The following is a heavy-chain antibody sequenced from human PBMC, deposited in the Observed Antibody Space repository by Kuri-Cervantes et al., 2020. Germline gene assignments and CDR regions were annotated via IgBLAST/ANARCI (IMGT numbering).Heavy chain of an antibody. V-gene: IGHV1-8*02. CDR3: ARTLSELIMITSGGVAESYFDY. Sequence: ASVKVSCKASGYTFTTYDINWVRQATGQGLEWMGWMNPNSGNTGYAQKFQGRVTMTRNTSISTAYMELSSLRSEDTAVYYCARTLSELIMITSGGVAESYFDYWGQGTLVTVSS. J-gene: IGHJ4*02. CDR2: MNPNSGNT. D-gene: IGHD3-16*01. CDR1: GYTFTTYD.